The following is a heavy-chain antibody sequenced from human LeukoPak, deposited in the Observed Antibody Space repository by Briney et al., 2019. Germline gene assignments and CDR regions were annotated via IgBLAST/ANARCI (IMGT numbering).Heavy chain of an antibody. CDR1: SYTFTSYG. D-gene: IGHD3-22*01. Sequence: ASVKVSCKASSYTFTSYGISWVRQAPGQGLEWMGWISAYNGNTNYAQKLQGRVTMTTDTSTSTAYMELRSLRSDDTAVYYCARDRITMIVVVTSTPLGYWGQGTLVTVSS. CDR3: ARDRITMIVVVTSTPLGY. J-gene: IGHJ4*02. V-gene: IGHV1-18*01. CDR2: ISAYNGNT.